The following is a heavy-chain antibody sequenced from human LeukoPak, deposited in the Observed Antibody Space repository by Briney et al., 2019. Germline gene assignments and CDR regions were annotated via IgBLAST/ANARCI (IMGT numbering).Heavy chain of an antibody. D-gene: IGHD2-2*01. Sequence: GGSLRLACAAAALTFSSYEMNWVSQDPGKGMEWVSSISSSESTIYNADSVKGRFTISRDNAKYSLYLQINSLRAEDMAIYYCARISVEYCTSTTCYGAAFDFWGQGTMVTVSS. CDR3: ARISVEYCTSTTCYGAAFDF. CDR2: ISSSESTI. J-gene: IGHJ3*01. V-gene: IGHV3-48*03. CDR1: ALTFSSYE.